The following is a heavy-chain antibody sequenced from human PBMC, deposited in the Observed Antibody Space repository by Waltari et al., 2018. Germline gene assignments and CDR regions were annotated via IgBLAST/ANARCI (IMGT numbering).Heavy chain of an antibody. D-gene: IGHD6-13*01. V-gene: IGHV4-34*01. CDR3: ARPSRYSPSGWAY. CDR2: INHSGST. Sequence: QVQLQQWGAGLLKPSETLSLTCAVYGGSFSGYYWSWIRQPPGKGLEWIGEINHSGSTNYNPSLKSLVTISVDTSKNQFSLKLSSVTAADTAVYYCARPSRYSPSGWAYWGQGTLVTVSS. J-gene: IGHJ4*02. CDR1: GGSFSGYY.